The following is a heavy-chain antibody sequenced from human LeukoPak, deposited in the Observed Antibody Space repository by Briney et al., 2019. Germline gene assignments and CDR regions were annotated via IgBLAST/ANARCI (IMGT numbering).Heavy chain of an antibody. CDR2: ISGDGGRT. V-gene: IGHV3-43*02. Sequence: GGSLRLSCAASGFIFNAYAMHWVRQAPGKGLEWVSLISGDGGRTYYADSVKGRFTISRDNSKNSLYLQMNSLRTEDTALYYCAKEPVEMATIGEVDAFDIWGQGTMVTVSS. CDR1: GFIFNAYA. CDR3: AKEPVEMATIGEVDAFDI. J-gene: IGHJ3*02. D-gene: IGHD5-24*01.